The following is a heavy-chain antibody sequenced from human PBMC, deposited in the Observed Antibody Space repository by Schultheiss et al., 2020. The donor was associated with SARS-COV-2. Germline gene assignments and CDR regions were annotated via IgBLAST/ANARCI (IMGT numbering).Heavy chain of an antibody. Sequence: GESLKISCAASGFAFNNYDMHWVRQAPGKGLEWVGRIKSKTDGGTTDYAAPVKGRFTISRDDSKNTLYLQMNSLKTEDTAVYYCTRDDSYGYIYYYYYMDVWGKGTTVTVSS. CDR3: TRDDSYGYIYYYYYMDV. V-gene: IGHV3-15*01. CDR2: IKSKTDGGTT. CDR1: GFAFNNYD. J-gene: IGHJ6*03. D-gene: IGHD5-18*01.